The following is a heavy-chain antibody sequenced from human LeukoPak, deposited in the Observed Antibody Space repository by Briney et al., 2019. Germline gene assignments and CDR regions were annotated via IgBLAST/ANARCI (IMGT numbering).Heavy chain of an antibody. CDR2: INPNSGGT. CDR3: ARGPYSSGDNWFDP. J-gene: IGHJ5*02. D-gene: IGHD6-25*01. V-gene: IGHV1-2*02. CDR1: GYTFSGYY. Sequence: GASVKVSCKASGYTFSGYYMHWVRQAPGQGLEWMGWINPNSGGTNYAQKFQGRVTMTRDTSISTAYMELSRLRSDDTAVYYCARGPYSSGDNWFDPWGQGTLVTVSS.